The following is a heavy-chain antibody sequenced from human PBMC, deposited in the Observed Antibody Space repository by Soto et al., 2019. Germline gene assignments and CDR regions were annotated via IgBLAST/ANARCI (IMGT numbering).Heavy chain of an antibody. CDR1: GGSISSGGYY. CDR2: LYYSGST. J-gene: IGHJ4*02. D-gene: IGHD3-3*02. Sequence: QVQLQESGPGLVKPSQTLSLTCTVSGGSISSGGYYWSWIRQHPGKGLEWIGYLYYSGSTYYNPSLKSRVTIPVDTSKTPFSLKPSSVTAADAAVYYCARASILGEDILSCDYSGQGTLVTVAS. V-gene: IGHV4-31*03. CDR3: ARASILGEDILSCDY.